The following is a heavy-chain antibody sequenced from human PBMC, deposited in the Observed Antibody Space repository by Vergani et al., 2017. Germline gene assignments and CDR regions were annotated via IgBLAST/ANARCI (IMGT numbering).Heavy chain of an antibody. CDR2: ISSSSSTI. CDR1: GFTFSSYS. J-gene: IGHJ6*03. D-gene: IGHD3-3*01. Sequence: EVQLVESGGGLVQPGGSLRLSCAASGFTFSSYSMNWVRQAPGKGLEWVSYISSSSSTIYYADSVKGRFTISRDNAKNSLYLQMNSLRAEDTAVYYCARASENYDFWSGLRPPDYMDVWGKGTTVTVSS. V-gene: IGHV3-48*04. CDR3: ARASENYDFWSGLRPPDYMDV.